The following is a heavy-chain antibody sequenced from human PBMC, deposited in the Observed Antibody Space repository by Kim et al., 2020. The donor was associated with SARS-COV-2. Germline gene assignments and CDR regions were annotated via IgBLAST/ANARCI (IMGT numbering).Heavy chain of an antibody. V-gene: IGHV3-7*01. CDR1: GFTFINYW. CDR3: ATATRSSSDY. CDR2: IKQDGSEK. J-gene: IGHJ4*02. Sequence: GGSLRLSCAASGFTFINYWMSWVRQAPGKGLERVANIKQDGSEKYYVDSVKGRFTISRDNAKNSLYLQMNSLRAEDTAVYYCATATRSSSDYWGQGTLVTVSS. D-gene: IGHD6-13*01.